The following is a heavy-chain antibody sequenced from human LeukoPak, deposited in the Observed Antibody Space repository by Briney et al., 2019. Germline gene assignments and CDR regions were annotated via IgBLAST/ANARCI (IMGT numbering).Heavy chain of an antibody. D-gene: IGHD2/OR15-2a*01. J-gene: IGHJ3*02. CDR1: GGSISSSSYY. V-gene: IGHV4-39*07. CDR2: IYYSGST. Sequence: SETLSLTCTVSGGSISSSSYYWGWIRQPPGKGLEWIGSIYYSGSTYYNPSLKSRLTISIDTSKNHFSLKLSSVTAADTAVYYCARVLEILDAFDIWGQGTMVTVSS. CDR3: ARVLEILDAFDI.